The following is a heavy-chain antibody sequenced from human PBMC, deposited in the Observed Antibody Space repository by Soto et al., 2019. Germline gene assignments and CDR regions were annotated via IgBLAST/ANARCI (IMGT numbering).Heavy chain of an antibody. V-gene: IGHV4-59*08. CDR1: GGSISSYY. CDR3: ARFDTLFAVDY. CDR2: IYYSGST. Sequence: SETLSLTCTVSGGSISSYYWSWIRQPPGKGLEWIGYIYYSGSTNYNPSLKSRVTISVDTSKNQFSLKLSSVTAADTAVYYCARFDTLFAVDYWGQGTLVTVSS. D-gene: IGHD3-9*01. J-gene: IGHJ4*02.